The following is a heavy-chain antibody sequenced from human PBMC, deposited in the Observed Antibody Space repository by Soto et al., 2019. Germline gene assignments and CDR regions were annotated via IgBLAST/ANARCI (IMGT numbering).Heavy chain of an antibody. CDR2: IYPGDTT. CDR3: NGYGY. CDR1: GFTVSSANY. D-gene: IGHD5-18*01. V-gene: IGHV3-53*01. Sequence: PGGSXRLSCVVSGFTVSSANYMSWVRQAPGKGLEWVSVIYPGDTTFYADSVKGRFTISRDNSKNTLYLQMNSLRAEDTAVYYCNGYGYWGQGTLVTVSS. J-gene: IGHJ4*02.